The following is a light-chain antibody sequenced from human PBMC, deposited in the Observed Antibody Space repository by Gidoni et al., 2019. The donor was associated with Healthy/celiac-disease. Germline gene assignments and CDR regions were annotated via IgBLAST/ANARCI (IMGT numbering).Light chain of an antibody. V-gene: IGKV1-27*01. CDR2: AAS. CDR3: QKFPQT. CDR1: QGISNY. J-gene: IGKJ1*01. Sequence: DIQMTQSPSSLSASVGDRVTITCRASQGISNYLAWYQQKPGKVPKLLIYAASTLQSGVPSRFSGSGSGTDFTLTISSLQPEDVATYYCQKFPQTFXQXTKVEIK.